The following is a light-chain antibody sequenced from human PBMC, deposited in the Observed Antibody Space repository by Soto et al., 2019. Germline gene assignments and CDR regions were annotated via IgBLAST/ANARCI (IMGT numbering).Light chain of an antibody. CDR1: QSVLYSSSNKNY. J-gene: IGKJ1*01. CDR3: QQYCSSPWT. V-gene: IGKV4-1*01. Sequence: DIVMTQSPDSLAVSLGARATINCRSSQSVLYSSSNKNYLAWYQQKPGQPPKLLIYWASTRESGVPDRFSGSGSVKDFTRTISSLEDEDVAFYYCQQYCSSPWTFGQGTKVEIK. CDR2: WAS.